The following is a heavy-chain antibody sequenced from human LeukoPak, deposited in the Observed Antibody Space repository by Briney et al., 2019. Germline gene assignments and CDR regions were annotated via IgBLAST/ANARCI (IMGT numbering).Heavy chain of an antibody. CDR1: GFTFSSYW. Sequence: PGGSLRLSCAASGFTFSSYWMHWVRQAPGKGLEWVSYISSSGSTIYYADSVKGRFTISRDNSKNTLYLQMNSLRAEDTAVYYCAKDLSGYINWFDPWGQGTLVTVSS. CDR2: ISSSGSTI. CDR3: AKDLSGYINWFDP. V-gene: IGHV3-48*01. D-gene: IGHD3-22*01. J-gene: IGHJ5*02.